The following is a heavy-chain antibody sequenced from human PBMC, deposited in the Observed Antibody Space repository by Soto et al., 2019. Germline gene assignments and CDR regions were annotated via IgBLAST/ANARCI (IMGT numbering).Heavy chain of an antibody. CDR1: GGSISSYY. Sequence: ASETLSLTCTVSGGSISSYYWSWIRQPPGKGLEWIGYIYYSGSTNYNPSLKSRVTISVDTSKNQFSLKLSSVTAADTAVYYCARVFQGYCSSTSCYYYYGMDVWGQGTTVTVSS. CDR2: IYYSGST. J-gene: IGHJ6*02. CDR3: ARVFQGYCSSTSCYYYYGMDV. V-gene: IGHV4-59*01. D-gene: IGHD2-2*01.